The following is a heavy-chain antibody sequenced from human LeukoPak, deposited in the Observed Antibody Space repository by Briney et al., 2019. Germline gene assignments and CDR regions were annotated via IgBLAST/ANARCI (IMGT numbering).Heavy chain of an antibody. CDR1: GFTFSSYS. V-gene: IGHV3-21*04. Sequence: GGSLRLSRAASGFTFSSYSMNWVRQAPGKGLEWVSSISSSSSYIYYADSVKGRFTISRDNSKNTLYLQMNSLRAEDTAVYYCAKGSSGLEGYWGQGTLVTVSS. J-gene: IGHJ4*02. D-gene: IGHD3-22*01. CDR3: AKGSSGLEGY. CDR2: ISSSSSYI.